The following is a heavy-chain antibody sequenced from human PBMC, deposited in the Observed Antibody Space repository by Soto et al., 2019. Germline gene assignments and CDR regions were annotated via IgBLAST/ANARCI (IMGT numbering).Heavy chain of an antibody. V-gene: IGHV1-8*01. Sequence: QVQLVQSGAEVKKPGASVKVSCKASGYTFTSYDINWVRQATGQGLEWMGWMNPNSGNTGYAQKFQGRVTMTRNTSSSTVYMELSSLRSEDTAVYYCARGLRPAAMSPYYFDYWGRGTLVTVSA. CDR3: ARGLRPAAMSPYYFDY. CDR1: GYTFTSYD. D-gene: IGHD2-2*01. CDR2: MNPNSGNT. J-gene: IGHJ4*02.